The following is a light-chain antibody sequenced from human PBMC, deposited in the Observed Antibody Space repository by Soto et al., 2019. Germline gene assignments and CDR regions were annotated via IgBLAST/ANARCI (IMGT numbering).Light chain of an antibody. J-gene: IGKJ4*01. V-gene: IGKV3-15*01. Sequence: EIDMTHSPATLSVSPGEGATLSCKASQNVYNNLAWYQQRPGQPPRLLIYDASTRATGISARFSGSGYGTEFTLTISSLQSEDFAVYFCQQCRNWPLTFGGGTKV. CDR1: QNVYNN. CDR3: QQCRNWPLT. CDR2: DAS.